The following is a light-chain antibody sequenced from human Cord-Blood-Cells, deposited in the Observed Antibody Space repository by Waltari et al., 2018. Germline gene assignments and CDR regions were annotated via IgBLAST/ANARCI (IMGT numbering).Light chain of an antibody. Sequence: EIVMTQSPATLSASPGERATLSCRARQSVSSNLACYQQKPGQAPRLRIYGASTRATGIPARFSGRGAVTEFTLTISSLQSEEFAVYYCQQYNNWPQTFGQGTKVEIK. V-gene: IGKV3-15*01. J-gene: IGKJ1*01. CDR3: QQYNNWPQT. CDR2: GAS. CDR1: QSVSSN.